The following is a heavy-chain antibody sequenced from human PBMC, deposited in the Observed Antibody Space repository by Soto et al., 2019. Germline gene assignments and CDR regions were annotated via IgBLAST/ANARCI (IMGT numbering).Heavy chain of an antibody. CDR3: TTRPGGSGWPPLDY. CDR2: IKSKTDGGTP. D-gene: IGHD6-19*01. Sequence: GGSLRLSCAASGFTFSNAWMSWVRQAPGKGLEWVGRIKSKTDGGTPDYAGPVKGRFNISRDDSKNTLYLQMNSLKTEDTAVYYCTTRPGGSGWPPLDYWGQGTLVTVSS. J-gene: IGHJ4*02. CDR1: GFTFSNAW. V-gene: IGHV3-15*01.